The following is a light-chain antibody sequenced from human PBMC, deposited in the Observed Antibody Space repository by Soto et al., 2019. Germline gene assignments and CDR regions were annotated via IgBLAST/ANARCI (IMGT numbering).Light chain of an antibody. CDR3: QQYNSTPPAT. CDR2: WAS. V-gene: IGKV4-1*01. Sequence: DIVMTQSPDSLAVSLGERATINCKSSQSVLYSSNNKNYLAWYQQKPGQPPKLLIYWASTRESGVPDRFSGNGSGTDFTLTISSLQAEDVALYYCQQYNSTPPATFGNGPKVEIK. CDR1: QSVLYSSNNKNY. J-gene: IGKJ1*01.